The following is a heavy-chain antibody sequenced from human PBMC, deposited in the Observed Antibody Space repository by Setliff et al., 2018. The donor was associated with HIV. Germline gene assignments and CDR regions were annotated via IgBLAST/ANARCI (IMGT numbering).Heavy chain of an antibody. CDR2: IYDGGTT. Sequence: PSETLSLTCDVSGYSINNIHYWGWIRQPPGKGLECLGNIYDGGTTYHNPSIEGRVTISIDTSKAQFSLKLISVTAADTAVYYCVRRDVSFLFGQFDSWGQGILVTVSS. D-gene: IGHD3-10*02. CDR1: GYSINNIHY. J-gene: IGHJ4*02. CDR3: VRRDVSFLFGQFDS. V-gene: IGHV4-38-2*01.